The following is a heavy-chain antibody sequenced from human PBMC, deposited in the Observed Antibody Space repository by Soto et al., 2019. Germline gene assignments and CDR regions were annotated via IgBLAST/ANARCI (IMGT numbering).Heavy chain of an antibody. J-gene: IGHJ3*01. D-gene: IGHD1-26*01. V-gene: IGHV1-69*13. CDR1: GGTFSTYG. CDR2: IIPISGTI. CDR3: ASRERVDAFDV. Sequence: ASVKVSCKASGGTFSTYGITWVRQASGQGLEWMGGIIPISGTIKFAQKFQGRLTITPDESTYTFYMELSSLTSEDTAVYYCASRERVDAFDVWGQGTMVTVSS.